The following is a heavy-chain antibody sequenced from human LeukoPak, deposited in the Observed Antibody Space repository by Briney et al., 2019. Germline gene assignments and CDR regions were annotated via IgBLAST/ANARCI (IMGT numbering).Heavy chain of an antibody. CDR2: ISSSGSTI. Sequence: GGSLRLSCAASGFTFSNYAMNWVRQAPGKGLEWVSYISSSGSTIYYADSVKGRFTISRDNAKNSLYLQMNSLRAEDTAVYYCAELGIAMIGGVWGKGTTVTISS. V-gene: IGHV3-48*03. CDR3: AELGIAMIGGV. CDR1: GFTFSNYA. D-gene: IGHD3-10*02. J-gene: IGHJ6*04.